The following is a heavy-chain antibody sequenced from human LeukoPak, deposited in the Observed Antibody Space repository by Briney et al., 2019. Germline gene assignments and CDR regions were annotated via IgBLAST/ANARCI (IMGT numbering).Heavy chain of an antibody. Sequence: GASVKVSCKASGYTFTSYYMHWVRQAPGQGLEWMAIINPSGGSTSYAQKFQGRVTMTRDTSTSTVYMELSSLRSEDTAVYYCARIGEGEAFDIWGQGTMVTVSS. V-gene: IGHV1-46*01. CDR1: GYTFTSYY. CDR3: ARIGEGEAFDI. CDR2: INPSGGST. J-gene: IGHJ3*02. D-gene: IGHD3-10*01.